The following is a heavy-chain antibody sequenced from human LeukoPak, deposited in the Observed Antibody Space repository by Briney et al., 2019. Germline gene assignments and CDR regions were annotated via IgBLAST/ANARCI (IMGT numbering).Heavy chain of an antibody. D-gene: IGHD3-10*01. J-gene: IGHJ6*03. CDR3: ATMVPGYFYMDV. CDR1: GASISSGNHY. Sequence: TSSETLSLTCTVSGASISSGNHYWSWIRQSPGKGLEWIGYIFDRDNIYYTPSLKSRLTLSLDKSKNQFSLKLTSASVADTAVYFCATMVPGYFYMDVWGEGTTVTVSS. CDR2: IFDRDNI. V-gene: IGHV4-30-4*08.